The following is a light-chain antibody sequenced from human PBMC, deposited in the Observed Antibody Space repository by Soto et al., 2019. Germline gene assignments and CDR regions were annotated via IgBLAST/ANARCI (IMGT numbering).Light chain of an antibody. CDR3: QQYYKWPLA. Sequence: EIVMTQSPATLSVSPGERVTLSCRASQGVGSTLAWYRQQPGQAPRLLIYDASTRATGVPARFSGSGSGTEFTLTISSLQSEDSAVYYCQQYYKWPLAFGQGTNLEIK. J-gene: IGKJ2*01. CDR2: DAS. CDR1: QGVGST. V-gene: IGKV3-15*01.